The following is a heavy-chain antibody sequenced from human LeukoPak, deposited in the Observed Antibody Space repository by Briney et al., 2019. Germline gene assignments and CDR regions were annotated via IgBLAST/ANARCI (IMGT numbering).Heavy chain of an antibody. V-gene: IGHV1-8*01. J-gene: IGHJ4*02. CDR3: ARDYDYGGNGDFDY. CDR1: GYTFTSYD. CDR2: MNPNSGNT. Sequence: ASVKVSCKASGYTFTSYDINWVRQATGQGLEWMGWMNPNSGNTGYAQKFQGRVTMTRNTSISTAYMELSSLRSEDTAVYYCARDYDYGGNGDFDYWGQGTLVTVSS. D-gene: IGHD4-23*01.